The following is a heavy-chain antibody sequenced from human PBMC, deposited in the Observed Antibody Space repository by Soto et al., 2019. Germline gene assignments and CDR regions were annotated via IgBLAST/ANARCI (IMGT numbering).Heavy chain of an antibody. CDR2: IKQDGSEK. D-gene: IGHD2-2*01. J-gene: IGHJ5*02. CDR1: GFTFSSYC. Sequence: PXVSLRLSCAASGFTFSSYCMSGVRQAPGKGLEWVANIKQDGSEKYYVDSVKGRFTISRDNAKNSLYPQMNSLRAEDTAVYYCAPEQAGPAAMWFDPWGQGTLVTVSS. V-gene: IGHV3-7*03. CDR3: APEQAGPAAMWFDP.